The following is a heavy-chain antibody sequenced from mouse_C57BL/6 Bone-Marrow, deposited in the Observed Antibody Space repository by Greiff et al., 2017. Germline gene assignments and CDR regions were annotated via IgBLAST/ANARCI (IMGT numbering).Heavy chain of an antibody. CDR2: INPGSGGT. CDR3: ARSKNWDSWFAY. V-gene: IGHV1-54*01. D-gene: IGHD4-1*01. J-gene: IGHJ3*01. CDR1: GYAFTNYL. Sequence: VQLQQSGAELVRPGTSVKVSCKASGYAFTNYLIEWVKQRPGQGLEWIGVINPGSGGTNYNEKFKGKATLTADKSSSTAYMQLSSLTSEASAVYFGARSKNWDSWFAYWGQGTLVTVSA.